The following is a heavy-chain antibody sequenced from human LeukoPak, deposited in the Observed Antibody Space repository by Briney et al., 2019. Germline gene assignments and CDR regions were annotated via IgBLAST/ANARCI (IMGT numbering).Heavy chain of an antibody. CDR2: IDPSDSYT. J-gene: IGHJ4*02. Sequence: GESLKISCKGSGYSFTNYWISWVRQMPGKGLEWMERIDPSDSYTNYSPSFQGHVTISADKSISTAYLQWSSLKASDTAMYYCASPGLRYFDWLLSFDYWGQGTLVTVSS. CDR3: ASPGLRYFDWLLSFDY. V-gene: IGHV5-10-1*01. CDR1: GYSFTNYW. D-gene: IGHD3-9*01.